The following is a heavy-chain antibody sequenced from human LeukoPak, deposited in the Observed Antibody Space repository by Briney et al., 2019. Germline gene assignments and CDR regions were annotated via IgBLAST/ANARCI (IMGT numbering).Heavy chain of an antibody. D-gene: IGHD2/OR15-2a*01. V-gene: IGHV4-59*01. Sequence: PSKTLSLTCTVSGGSISSYYWSWIRQPPGKGLEWIGYIYYSGSTNYNPSLKSRVTISVDTSKNQFSLKLNSVTAADTAVYYCARDFFARSASFVAFDIWGPGTLVTVSS. CDR3: ARDFFARSASFVAFDI. CDR1: GGSISSYY. J-gene: IGHJ3*02. CDR2: IYYSGST.